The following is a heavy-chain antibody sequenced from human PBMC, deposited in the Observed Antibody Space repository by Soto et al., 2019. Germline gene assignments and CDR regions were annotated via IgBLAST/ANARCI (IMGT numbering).Heavy chain of an antibody. CDR3: AKVMPYYYDSSGYSYFDY. Sequence: GGSLRLSCAASGFTFSSHAMSWVRQAPGKGLEWVSAISGSGGSTYYADSVKGRFTISRDNSKNTLYLQMNSLRAEDTAVYYCAKVMPYYYDSSGYSYFDYWGQGTLVTVSS. CDR1: GFTFSSHA. D-gene: IGHD3-22*01. J-gene: IGHJ4*02. CDR2: ISGSGGST. V-gene: IGHV3-23*01.